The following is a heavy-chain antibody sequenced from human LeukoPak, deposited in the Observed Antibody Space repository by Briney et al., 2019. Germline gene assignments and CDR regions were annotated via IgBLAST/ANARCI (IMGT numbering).Heavy chain of an antibody. V-gene: IGHV3-74*01. CDR1: GFTFSSYW. CDR3: ARVGIFGYSYGYLFDY. CDR2: IKSDGSST. D-gene: IGHD5-18*01. Sequence: PGGSLRLSCAASGFTFSSYWMHWVRQAPGKGPVWVSRIKSDGSSTSYADSVKGRFTISRDNAKNTLYLQMNSLRAEDTAVYYCARVGIFGYSYGYLFDYWGQGTLVTVSS. J-gene: IGHJ4*02.